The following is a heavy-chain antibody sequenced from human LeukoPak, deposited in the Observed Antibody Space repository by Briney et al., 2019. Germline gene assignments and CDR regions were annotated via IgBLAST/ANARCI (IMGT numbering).Heavy chain of an antibody. CDR1: GFSFSDYW. V-gene: IGHV3-74*01. D-gene: IGHD6-19*01. CDR2: INNDGIST. Sequence: GGSLRLSCAASGFSFSDYWMHWVRQAPGKGLVWVSRINNDGISTVYADSVEGRFTISRDNAKNTLFLQMNSLRPDDTAVYYCVNSQWLLLDYFDSWGQGTLVTVSS. CDR3: VNSQWLLLDYFDS. J-gene: IGHJ4*02.